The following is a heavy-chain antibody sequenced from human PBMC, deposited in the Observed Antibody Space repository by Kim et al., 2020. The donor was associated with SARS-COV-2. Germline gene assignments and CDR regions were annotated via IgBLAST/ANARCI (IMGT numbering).Heavy chain of an antibody. J-gene: IGHJ4*02. Sequence: GGSLRLSCAASGFTFSAYWMTWVRQAPGKGLEWVANIKPDGNEKYYVDSVKGRFTISRDNAKNSLWLQMSSLRADDTAVYYCAKAREPLFRQSIFDYWGQGTLVTVSS. V-gene: IGHV3-7*03. CDR1: GFTFSAYW. CDR3: AKAREPLFRQSIFDY. D-gene: IGHD1-26*01. CDR2: IKPDGNEK.